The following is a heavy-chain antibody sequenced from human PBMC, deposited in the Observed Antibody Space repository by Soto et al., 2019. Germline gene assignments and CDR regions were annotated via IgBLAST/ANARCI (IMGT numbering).Heavy chain of an antibody. CDR2: VDPTDSYS. CDR1: GYSFTNYW. CDR3: ARDSYCTSCNYFPYYTYAMDV. D-gene: IGHD2-8*01. Sequence: GESLKISCKGSGYSFTNYWITWVRQMPGKGLEWLGRVDPTDSYSNYSPSFQGHVTISADKSISAAYLQWSSLKASDTAMYYCARDSYCTSCNYFPYYTYAMDVWGQGTTGTVS. J-gene: IGHJ6*02. V-gene: IGHV5-10-1*01.